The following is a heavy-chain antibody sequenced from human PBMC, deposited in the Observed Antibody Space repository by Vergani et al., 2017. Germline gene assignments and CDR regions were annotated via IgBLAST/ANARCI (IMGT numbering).Heavy chain of an antibody. J-gene: IGHJ5*02. CDR2: INPSGGST. V-gene: IGHV1-46*03. D-gene: IGHD2-15*01. CDR1: GYTFTSYY. CDR3: ARAYCSGGSCYYSIWFDP. Sequence: QVQLVQSGAEVKKPGASVKVSCKASGYTFTSYYMHWVRQAPGQGLEWMGIINPSGGSTSYAQKFQGRVTMTRDTSTSTVYMALSSLRSEDTAVYYCARAYCSGGSCYYSIWFDPWGQGTLVTVSS.